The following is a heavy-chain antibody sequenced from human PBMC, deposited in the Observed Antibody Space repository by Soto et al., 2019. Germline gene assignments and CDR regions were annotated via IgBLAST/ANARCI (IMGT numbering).Heavy chain of an antibody. CDR3: AREKGAGLRYFDWLIPYGMDV. J-gene: IGHJ6*02. D-gene: IGHD3-9*01. Sequence: ASVKVSCKASGYTFTSYYMHWVRQAPGQGLEWMGIINPSGGSTSYAQKFQGRVTVTRDTSTSTVYMELSSLRSEDTAVYYCAREKGAGLRYFDWLIPYGMDVWGQGTTVTVSS. V-gene: IGHV1-46*01. CDR1: GYTFTSYY. CDR2: INPSGGST.